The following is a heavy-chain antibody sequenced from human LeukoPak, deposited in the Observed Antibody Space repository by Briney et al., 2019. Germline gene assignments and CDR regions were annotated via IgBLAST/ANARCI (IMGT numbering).Heavy chain of an antibody. CDR1: GFTFSSYG. Sequence: GGSLRLSCAASGFTFSSYGMSWVRQAPGKGLEWVSAISGSGGSTYYADSVKGRFTISRDNSKNTLYLQMNSLRAEDTAVYYCAKDFEVVSGVYYYDSSGYYFDYWGQGTLVTVSS. CDR2: ISGSGGST. J-gene: IGHJ4*02. CDR3: AKDFEVVSGVYYYDSSGYYFDY. D-gene: IGHD3-22*01. V-gene: IGHV3-23*01.